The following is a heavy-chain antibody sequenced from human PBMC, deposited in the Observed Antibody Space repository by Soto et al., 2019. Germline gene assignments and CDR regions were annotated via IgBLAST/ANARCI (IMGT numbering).Heavy chain of an antibody. V-gene: IGHV1-69*06. CDR1: GFTFNVYG. CDR2: LIPIYDAP. Sequence: SVKVSCKTSGFTFNVYGINWVRQAPGQGLEWMGGLIPIYDAPNYAQKFQDRVTITADKSTTTVYLELSSLTSEDTAVYFCARVRDPHLDHYGLDVWGQGTTVTVSS. J-gene: IGHJ6*02. CDR3: ARVRDPHLDHYGLDV.